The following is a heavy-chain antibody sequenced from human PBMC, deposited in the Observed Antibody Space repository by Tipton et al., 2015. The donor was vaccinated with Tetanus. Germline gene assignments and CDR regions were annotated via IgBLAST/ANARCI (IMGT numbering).Heavy chain of an antibody. V-gene: IGHV4-4*07. CDR3: ARGGKLGLGYFDL. D-gene: IGHD7-27*01. J-gene: IGHJ2*01. CDR1: GDSISSYY. CDR2: FYTTGST. Sequence: TLSLTCNVSGDSISSYYWNWIRQPAGKGLEWIGRFYTTGSTIYNPSLRSRVTMSVDMSKNQFSLTLSSVTAADTAVYYCARGGKLGLGYFDLWGRGTLVTVSS.